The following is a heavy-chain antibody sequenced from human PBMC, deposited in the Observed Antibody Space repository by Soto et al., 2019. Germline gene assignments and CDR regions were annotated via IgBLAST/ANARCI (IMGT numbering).Heavy chain of an antibody. CDR3: ARALYDFWSGYLYYYYCMDV. D-gene: IGHD3-3*01. V-gene: IGHV3-48*03. Sequence: EAQLVESGGGLVQPGGSLRLSCAASGFTFSSYEMNWVRQAPGKGLEWVSYISSSGSTIDDADSVRGRFTISRDNAKNSLYLQMNSLRAEDTAVYYCARALYDFWSGYLYYYYCMDVWGQGTTVTVSS. CDR1: GFTFSSYE. CDR2: ISSSGSTI. J-gene: IGHJ6*02.